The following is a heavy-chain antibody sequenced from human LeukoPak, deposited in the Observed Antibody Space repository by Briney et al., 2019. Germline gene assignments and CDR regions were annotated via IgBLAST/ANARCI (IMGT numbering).Heavy chain of an antibody. V-gene: IGHV4-39*07. D-gene: IGHD3-10*01. CDR1: GDSIISSNSYY. CDR3: ARVLARTFTSFFGSDPYTYYYMDV. Sequence: SETLSLTCTVSGDSIISSNSYYWGWFRQPPGKDLEWIATIFYSGNSYYNPSLQSRVTISVDTSNNHFSLRLNSVTAADTAVYYCARVLARTFTSFFGSDPYTYYYMDVWGKGTTVTVSS. CDR2: IFYSGNS. J-gene: IGHJ6*03.